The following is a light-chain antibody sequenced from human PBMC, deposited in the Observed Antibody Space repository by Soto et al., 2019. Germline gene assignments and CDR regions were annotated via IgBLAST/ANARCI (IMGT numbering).Light chain of an antibody. V-gene: IGKV1-5*01. CDR3: QQYASYST. CDR2: DAS. CDR1: ETIHSW. Sequence: DIQMTPSPSTLSASVGDRVTITCRASETIHSWLAWYQQKPGKAPNLLIFDASTLLSGVPSRFSASGSGTEFTLTISSLQPNDFATFFCQQYASYSTFGQGTKVDIK. J-gene: IGKJ1*01.